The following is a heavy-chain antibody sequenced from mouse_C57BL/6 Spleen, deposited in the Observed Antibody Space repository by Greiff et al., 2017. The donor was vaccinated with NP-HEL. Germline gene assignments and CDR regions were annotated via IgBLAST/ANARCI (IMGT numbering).Heavy chain of an antibody. J-gene: IGHJ4*01. CDR1: GYTFTSYW. V-gene: IGHV1-59*01. CDR2: IDPSDSYT. Sequence: QVQLQQPGAELVRPGTSVKLSCKASGYTFTSYWMHWVKQRPGQGLEWIGVIDPSDSYTNYNQKFKGKATLTVDTSSSTAYMQLSSLTSEDSAVYYCARGLRRGNYAMDYWGQGTSVTVSS. D-gene: IGHD2-4*01. CDR3: ARGLRRGNYAMDY.